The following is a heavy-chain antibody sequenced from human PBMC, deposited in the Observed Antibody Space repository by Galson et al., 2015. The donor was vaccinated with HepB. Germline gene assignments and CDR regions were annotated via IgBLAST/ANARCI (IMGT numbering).Heavy chain of an antibody. CDR3: ARWGDCSSTSCRDY. J-gene: IGHJ4*02. Sequence: ETLSLTCTVSGAPIGSYYWSWIRHPPGRGLEGFGIIYYSGSTNYNPSLKSRVTISVDTSKNQFSLKLSSVTAADTAVYYCARWGDCSSTSCRDYWGQGTLVTVSS. CDR1: GAPIGSYY. CDR2: IYYSGST. D-gene: IGHD2-2*01. V-gene: IGHV4-59*01.